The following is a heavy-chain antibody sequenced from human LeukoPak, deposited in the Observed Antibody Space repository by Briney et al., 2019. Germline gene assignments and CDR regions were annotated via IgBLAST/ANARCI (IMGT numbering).Heavy chain of an antibody. CDR2: ISGSCTNT. D-gene: IGHD3-10*01. Sequence: PGGSLTLSCAASGFTFSNYGMSWVRQAPGKVLEWVAAISGSCTNTYYADSVKGRFTISRDNAKNSLYLQMNSLRAEETALYYCARHYGSGRAFDIWGQGTMVTVSS. CDR1: GFTFSNYG. J-gene: IGHJ3*02. CDR3: ARHYGSGRAFDI. V-gene: IGHV3-23*01.